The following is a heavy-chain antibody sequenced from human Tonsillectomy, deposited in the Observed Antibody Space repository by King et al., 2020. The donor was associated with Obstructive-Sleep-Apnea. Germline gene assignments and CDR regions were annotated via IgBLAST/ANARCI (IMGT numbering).Heavy chain of an antibody. D-gene: IGHD2-15*01. J-gene: IGHJ5*01. CDR3: ARDGSVGWFDS. Sequence: VQLQESGPGLVKPSETLSLTCTVSGGSINSYYWSWIRQPAGKGLEWIGRIYTSGSANYNPSLKSRVTLSVDTATNQFSLKLSSVTAADTAVYYCARDGSVGWFDSWGQGTLVTVSS. CDR2: IYTSGSA. V-gene: IGHV4-4*07. CDR1: GGSINSYY.